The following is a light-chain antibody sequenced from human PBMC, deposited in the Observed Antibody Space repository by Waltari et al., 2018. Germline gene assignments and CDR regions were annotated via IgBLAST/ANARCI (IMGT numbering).Light chain of an antibody. CDR2: EVT. V-gene: IGLV2-14*01. J-gene: IGLJ3*02. CDR1: SSDIGGHNY. CDR3: TSYTTSVTWV. Sequence: QSALTQPASVSGSPGQSITISCTGTSSDIGGHNYVSWYQQHPGKAPKLVIFEVTTRPSGVSTRFSGYKSGNTASLTISGLQAEDEADYYCTSYTTSVTWVFGGGTKVTVL.